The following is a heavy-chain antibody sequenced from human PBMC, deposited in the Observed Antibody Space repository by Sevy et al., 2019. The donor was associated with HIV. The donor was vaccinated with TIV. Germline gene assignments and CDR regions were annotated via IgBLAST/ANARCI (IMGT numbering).Heavy chain of an antibody. Sequence: GGSLRLSCAASGLSFRSYELNWVRQAPGKGLQWISYISTGGGTIFYADSVKGRFTISRDNAKNSVFLQMNSLRAEDTAVYFCTTSRRDYYNYYFDYWGHGTLVTVSS. CDR1: GLSFRSYE. V-gene: IGHV3-48*03. CDR3: TTSRRDYYNYYFDY. D-gene: IGHD3-22*01. CDR2: ISTGGGTI. J-gene: IGHJ4*01.